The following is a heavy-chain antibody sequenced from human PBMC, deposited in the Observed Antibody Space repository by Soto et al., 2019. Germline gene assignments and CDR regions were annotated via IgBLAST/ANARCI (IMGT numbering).Heavy chain of an antibody. CDR1: GYSFTSYW. CDR2: VFPGDSDT. Sequence: GESLKISCHTSGYSFTSYWIAWVRQRPGKGLEWMGVVFPGDSDTKYSPSIQGHVTISADKSISTAYLQWSSLKASDTAMYYCARGAVAGRTGWYGIDGTYYYYGMDVWGQGTTVTVSS. CDR3: ARGAVAGRTGWYGIDGTYYYYGMDV. D-gene: IGHD6-19*01. V-gene: IGHV5-51*01. J-gene: IGHJ6*02.